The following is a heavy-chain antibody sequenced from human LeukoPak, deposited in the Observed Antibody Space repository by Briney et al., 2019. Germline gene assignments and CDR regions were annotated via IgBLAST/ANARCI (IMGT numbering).Heavy chain of an antibody. D-gene: IGHD3-16*01. V-gene: IGHV3-30*18. J-gene: IGHJ6*02. Sequence: GGSLRLSCAASGFTFGSYGMHWVRQTPGKGLEWVALMSYDGSHKYYADSVKGRFTVARDNSENTLSLQMNSLRAEDTAVYHCAKDIRKSLGLYYHYSIDVWGQGTTVTVSS. CDR2: MSYDGSHK. CDR1: GFTFGSYG. CDR3: AKDIRKSLGLYYHYSIDV.